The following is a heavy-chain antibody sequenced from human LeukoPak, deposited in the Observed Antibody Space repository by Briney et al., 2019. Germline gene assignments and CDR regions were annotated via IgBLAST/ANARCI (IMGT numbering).Heavy chain of an antibody. J-gene: IGHJ5*02. CDR1: GGSISSSSYY. D-gene: IGHD3-22*01. Sequence: SETLSLTCTVSGGSISSSSYYWGWIRQPPGKGLEWIGSIYYSGSTYYNPSLKSLVTISVDTSKNQFSLKLSSVTAADTAVYYCAREPYYYDSSGYWSWGQGTLVTVSS. V-gene: IGHV4-39*07. CDR3: AREPYYYDSSGYWS. CDR2: IYYSGST.